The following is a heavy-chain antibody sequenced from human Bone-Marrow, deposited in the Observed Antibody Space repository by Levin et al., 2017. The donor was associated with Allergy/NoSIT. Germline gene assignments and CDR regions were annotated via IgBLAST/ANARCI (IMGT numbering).Heavy chain of an antibody. V-gene: IGHV3-11*01. CDR1: GFTFSDYY. J-gene: IGHJ6*02. Sequence: GGSLRLSCAASGFTFSDYYMSWIRQAPGKGLEWVSYISSSGSTIYYAVSVKGRFTISRDDAKNSLYLQMNSLRAEDTAVYYCARSGKYDFWSGSMDVWGQGTTVTVSS. CDR3: ARSGKYDFWSGSMDV. D-gene: IGHD3-3*01. CDR2: ISSSGSTI.